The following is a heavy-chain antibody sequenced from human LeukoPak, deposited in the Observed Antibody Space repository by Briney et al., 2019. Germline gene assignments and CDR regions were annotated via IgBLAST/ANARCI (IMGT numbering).Heavy chain of an antibody. J-gene: IGHJ4*02. V-gene: IGHV3-48*02. Sequence: GGSLRLSCAASGFTFSSYSMNWVRQAPGKGLEWVSYISSSSTIYYADSVKGRFTISRDNAKNSLYLQMNSLRDEDTAVYYCARDDSYYYDSSGAYWGQGTLVTVSS. CDR3: ARDDSYYYDSSGAY. CDR1: GFTFSSYS. CDR2: ISSSSTI. D-gene: IGHD3-22*01.